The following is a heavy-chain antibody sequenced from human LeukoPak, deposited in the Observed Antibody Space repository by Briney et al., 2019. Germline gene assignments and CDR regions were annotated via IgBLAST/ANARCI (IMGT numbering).Heavy chain of an antibody. CDR3: ATGRERDYFYMDV. CDR2: IYFSGGT. Sequence: SETLSPTCTVSGGSITSSSYYWGWIRQPPGKGLDWIGIIYFSGGTLYNPSLSGRVTISLDTTKNQVSLRLDSVTAADTAVYFCATGRERDYFYMDVWTKGTTVTVYS. J-gene: IGHJ6*03. V-gene: IGHV4-39*07. D-gene: IGHD1-26*01. CDR1: GGSITSSSYY.